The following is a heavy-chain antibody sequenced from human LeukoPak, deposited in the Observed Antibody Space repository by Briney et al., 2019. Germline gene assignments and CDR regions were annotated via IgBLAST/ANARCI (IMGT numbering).Heavy chain of an antibody. V-gene: IGHV3-30*18. D-gene: IGHD6-13*01. Sequence: GGSLRLSCAGSGFTFSNYWMHWVRQAPGKGLEWVAVISYDGSNKYYADSVKGRFTISRDNSKNTLYLQMNSLRAEDTAVYYYAKDRGAWAAAGYYYGMDVWGQGTTVTVSS. CDR1: GFTFSNYW. CDR3: AKDRGAWAAAGYYYGMDV. J-gene: IGHJ6*02. CDR2: ISYDGSNK.